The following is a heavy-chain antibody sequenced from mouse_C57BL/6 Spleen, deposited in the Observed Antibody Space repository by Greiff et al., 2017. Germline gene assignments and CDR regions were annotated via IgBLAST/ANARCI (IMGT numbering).Heavy chain of an antibody. V-gene: IGHV1-26*01. D-gene: IGHD4-1*01. CDR1: GYTFTDYY. CDR2: INPNNGGT. Sequence: VQLQQSGPELVKPGASVKISCKASGYTFTDYYMNWVKQSHGKSLEWIGDINPNNGGTSYNQKFKGKATLTVDKSSSTAYMELRSLTSEDSAVYYCARSELGLGAMDYWGQGTSVTVSS. J-gene: IGHJ4*01. CDR3: ARSELGLGAMDY.